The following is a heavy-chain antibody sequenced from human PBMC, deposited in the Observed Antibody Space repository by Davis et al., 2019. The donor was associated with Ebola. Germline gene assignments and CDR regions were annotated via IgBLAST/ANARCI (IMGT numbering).Heavy chain of an antibody. J-gene: IGHJ4*02. Sequence: GGSLRLSCAASGFTLSSYSMNWVRQAPGKGPEWVSYISSKSSTIFYADSVKGRFTISRDNAKNSLFLQMNSLRDEDTAVYYCAREKGVFDYWGQGTVVTVSS. CDR1: GFTLSSYS. D-gene: IGHD3-16*01. CDR3: AREKGVFDY. V-gene: IGHV3-48*02. CDR2: ISSKSSTI.